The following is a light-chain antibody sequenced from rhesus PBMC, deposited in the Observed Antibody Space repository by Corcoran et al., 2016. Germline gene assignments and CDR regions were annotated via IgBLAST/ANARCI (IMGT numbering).Light chain of an antibody. CDR2: KGS. CDR3: QHGYGTPLYS. Sequence: DIQMTQSPSSLSASVGDRVTITCRASENVNNYFNWYQQKPGKAPKHLIYKGSTLQSGVPSRFSGSGSGTDYTFTISSLQPEDVATYYCQHGYGTPLYSFGQGTKVEIK. CDR1: ENVNNY. J-gene: IGKJ2*01. V-gene: IGKV1-74*01.